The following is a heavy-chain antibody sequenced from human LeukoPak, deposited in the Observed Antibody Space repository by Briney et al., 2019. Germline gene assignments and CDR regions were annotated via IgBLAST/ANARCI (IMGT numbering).Heavy chain of an antibody. CDR1: GFTFSSYW. J-gene: IGHJ4*02. D-gene: IGHD3-3*01. CDR2: IKQDGSEK. CDR3: ARDGTYYDFWSGFYWLDY. Sequence: GGSLRLSCAASGFTFSSYWMSWVRQAPGKGPEWVANIKQDGSEKYYVDSVKGRFTISRDNAKNSLYLQMNSLRAEDTAVYYCARDGTYYDFWSGFYWLDYWGQGTLVTVSS. V-gene: IGHV3-7*01.